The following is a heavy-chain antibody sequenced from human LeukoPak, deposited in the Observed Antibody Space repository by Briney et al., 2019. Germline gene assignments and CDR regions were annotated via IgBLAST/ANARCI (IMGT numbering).Heavy chain of an antibody. D-gene: IGHD6-25*01. Sequence: GGSLRLSCAASGFTFSSYTMNWVRQPPGKGLEWVSNIGTSSTTIYYADSVKGRFTISRDNAKNSLYLQMNSLRADDTAVYYCARFAAGGSYYYYMDVWGKGATVTVSS. CDR3: ARFAAGGSYYYYMDV. CDR1: GFTFSSYT. CDR2: IGTSSTTI. J-gene: IGHJ6*03. V-gene: IGHV3-48*01.